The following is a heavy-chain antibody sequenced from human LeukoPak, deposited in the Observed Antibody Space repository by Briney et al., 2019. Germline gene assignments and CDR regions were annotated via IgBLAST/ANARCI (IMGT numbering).Heavy chain of an antibody. CDR1: GYTFTSYA. Sequence: ASVKVSCKASGYTFTSYAMNWVRQAPGQGLEWMGWINTNTGNPTYAQGFTGRFVFSLDTSVSTAYLQVSSLKAEDTAVYYCARGIAVAGTSSWFDPWGQGTLVTVSS. D-gene: IGHD6-19*01. V-gene: IGHV7-4-1*02. CDR2: INTNTGNP. J-gene: IGHJ5*02. CDR3: ARGIAVAGTSSWFDP.